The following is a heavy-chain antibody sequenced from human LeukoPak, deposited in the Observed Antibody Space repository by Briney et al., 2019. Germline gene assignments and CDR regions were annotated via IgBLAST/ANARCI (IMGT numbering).Heavy chain of an antibody. J-gene: IGHJ3*02. D-gene: IGHD3-10*01. CDR2: ISAYNGNT. Sequence: GASVKVSCKASGYTFTNYGISWVRQAPGQGLEWMGWISAYNGNTNYAQKLQGRVTMTTDTSTSTVYMELSSLGSEDTAVYYCASNGEVPDAFDIWGQGTMVTVSS. CDR1: GYTFTNYG. V-gene: IGHV1-18*01. CDR3: ASNGEVPDAFDI.